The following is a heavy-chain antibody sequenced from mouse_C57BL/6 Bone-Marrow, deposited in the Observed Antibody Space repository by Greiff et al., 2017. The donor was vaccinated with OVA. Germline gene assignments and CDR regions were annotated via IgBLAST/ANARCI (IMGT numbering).Heavy chain of an antibody. Sequence: QVTLKVSGPGILQPSQTLSLTCSFSGFSLSTFGMGVGWIRPPSGKGLEWLAHIWWDDDKYYNPALKSRLTISKDTSKNQAFLKIANVDTADTATYACARSLYYGNPAWFAYWGQGTLVTVSA. D-gene: IGHD2-1*01. V-gene: IGHV8-8*01. CDR2: IWWDDDK. CDR3: ARSLYYGNPAWFAY. J-gene: IGHJ3*01. CDR1: GFSLSTFGMG.